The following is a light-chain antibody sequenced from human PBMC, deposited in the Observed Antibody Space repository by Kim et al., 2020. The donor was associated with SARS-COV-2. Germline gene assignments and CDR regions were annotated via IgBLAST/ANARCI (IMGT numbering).Light chain of an antibody. CDR1: D. V-gene: IGLV1-40*01. Sequence: DVNWYRKVPGTAPELLIYGNANRPSGVPDRFSGSKSGTSASLAITGLRADDEADYFCQTYDNSLGGYVFGSGTKVTVL. J-gene: IGLJ1*01. CDR2: GNA. CDR3: QTYDNSLGGYV.